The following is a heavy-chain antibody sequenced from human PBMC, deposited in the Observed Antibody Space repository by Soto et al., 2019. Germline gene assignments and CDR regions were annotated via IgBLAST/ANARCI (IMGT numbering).Heavy chain of an antibody. CDR3: ARDPRSGYDSSGYYYTGAFDI. CDR1: GGSISSGGYF. CDR2: IYYSGST. V-gene: IGHV4-31*11. Sequence: PSETLSLTCAVSGGSISSGGYFWSWIRQPPGKGLEWIGYIYYSGSTYYNPSLKSRVTISVDTSKNQFSLKLSSVTAADTAVYYCARDPRSGYDSSGYYYTGAFDIWGQGTMVTVSS. D-gene: IGHD3-22*01. J-gene: IGHJ3*02.